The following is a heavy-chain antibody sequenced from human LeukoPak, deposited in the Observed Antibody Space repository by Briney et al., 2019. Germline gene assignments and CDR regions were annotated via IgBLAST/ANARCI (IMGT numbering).Heavy chain of an antibody. D-gene: IGHD5-12*01. CDR1: GFTFNNAW. CDR2: IKTKTDGWTT. Sequence: GGSLRLSCATSGFTFNNAWMTWVRQAPGKGLEWVGSIKTKTDGWTTDYSAPVKGRSSISRDDSEYTMYLQINSLKTEDTAVDYCATDSGYDIDAFDVWGQGTMATVSS. J-gene: IGHJ3*01. CDR3: ATDSGYDIDAFDV. V-gene: IGHV3-15*01.